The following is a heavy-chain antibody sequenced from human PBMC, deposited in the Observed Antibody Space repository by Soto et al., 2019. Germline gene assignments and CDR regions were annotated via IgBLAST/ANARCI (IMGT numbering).Heavy chain of an antibody. J-gene: IGHJ6*02. V-gene: IGHV1-18*01. CDR1: GYIFVNYG. CDR2: ISPYTGNT. D-gene: IGHD3-16*01. Sequence: QVQLVQYGNEVKKPGASVKVSCKASGYIFVNYGIAWVRQALGQGLEWMGWISPYTGNTHSATKVQGRLTMTTDTSTSTAYMDLGSLTSDDTAVYYCVMVDNYVTPTPQDVWGQGTTVTVSS. CDR3: VMVDNYVTPTPQDV.